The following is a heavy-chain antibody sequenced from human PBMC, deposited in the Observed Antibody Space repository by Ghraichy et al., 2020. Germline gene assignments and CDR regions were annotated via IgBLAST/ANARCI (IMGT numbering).Heavy chain of an antibody. V-gene: IGHV3-23*01. Sequence: GGSLRLSCAASGFTFSSYAMSWVRQAPGKGLEWVSAISGSGGSTYYADSVKGRFTISRDNSKNTLYLQMNSLRAEDTAVYYCAKDSGYSYGTRYMDVWGKGTTVTVSS. J-gene: IGHJ6*03. CDR2: ISGSGGST. CDR1: GFTFSSYA. CDR3: AKDSGYSYGTRYMDV. D-gene: IGHD5-18*01.